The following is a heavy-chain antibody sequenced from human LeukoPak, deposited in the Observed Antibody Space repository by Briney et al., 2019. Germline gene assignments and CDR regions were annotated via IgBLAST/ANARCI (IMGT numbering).Heavy chain of an antibody. D-gene: IGHD2-15*01. Sequence: SETLSLTCTVSGGSISSYYWSWIRQPAGKGLEWIWRIYTSWSTNYNPSLKRRVTISVDTSKNQFSLKLSSVTAADTAVYYCARDLGYCSGGSCYSNWFDPWGQGTLVTVSS. CDR2: IYTSWST. CDR3: ARDLGYCSGGSCYSNWFDP. V-gene: IGHV4-4*07. CDR1: GGSISSYY. J-gene: IGHJ5*02.